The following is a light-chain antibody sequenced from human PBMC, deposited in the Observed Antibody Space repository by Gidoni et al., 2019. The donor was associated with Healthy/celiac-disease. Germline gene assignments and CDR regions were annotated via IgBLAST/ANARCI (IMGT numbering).Light chain of an antibody. J-gene: IGKJ1*01. CDR3: QQYNNWPPWT. V-gene: IGKV3-15*01. Sequence: WYQQKPGQAPRLLIYGASTRATGIPARFSGSGSGTEFTLTISSLQSEDCAVYYCQQYNNWPPWTFGQGTKVEIK. CDR2: GAS.